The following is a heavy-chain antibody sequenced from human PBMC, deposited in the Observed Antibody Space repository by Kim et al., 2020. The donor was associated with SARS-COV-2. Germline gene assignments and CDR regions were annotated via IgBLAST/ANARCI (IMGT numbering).Heavy chain of an antibody. J-gene: IGHJ4*02. CDR1: GFTFSSYA. CDR3: ARDQLSGGIQGIAVAGYFDY. D-gene: IGHD6-19*01. V-gene: IGHV3-30*04. Sequence: GGSLRLSCAASGFTFSSYAMHWVRQAPGKGLEWVAVISYDGSNKYYADSVKGRFTISRDNSKNTLYLQMNSLRAEDTAVYYCARDQLSGGIQGIAVAGYFDYWGQGTLVTVSS. CDR2: ISYDGSNK.